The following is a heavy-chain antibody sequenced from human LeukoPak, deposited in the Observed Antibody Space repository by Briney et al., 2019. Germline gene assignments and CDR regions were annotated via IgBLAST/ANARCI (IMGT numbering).Heavy chain of an antibody. Sequence: GGSLRLSCAASGFTFSSYAMSWVRQAPGKGLEWVSVISGSGGSTYYADSVKGRFTISRDNSKNTLYLQMNSLRAEDTAVYYCAKYDYYDSSGYRYLDYWGQGTLVTVSS. J-gene: IGHJ4*02. CDR2: ISGSGGST. CDR1: GFTFSSYA. V-gene: IGHV3-23*01. D-gene: IGHD3-22*01. CDR3: AKYDYYDSSGYRYLDY.